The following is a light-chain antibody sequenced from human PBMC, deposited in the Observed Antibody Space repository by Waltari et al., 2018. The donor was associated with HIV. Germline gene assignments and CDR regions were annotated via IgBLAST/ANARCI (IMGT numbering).Light chain of an antibody. V-gene: IGLV1-44*01. CDR1: NSNIGSHS. Sequence: QSVLTQPPSASGTPGQRVTISCSGRNSNIGSHSVNWYQQVPGTAPKLLIYSNKQRTSGVPGRCSGSKAGNSASLAISGLRSEDEADYYCAAWDDSRNGEVIFGGGTKLTVL. J-gene: IGLJ2*01. CDR2: SNK. CDR3: AAWDDSRNGEVI.